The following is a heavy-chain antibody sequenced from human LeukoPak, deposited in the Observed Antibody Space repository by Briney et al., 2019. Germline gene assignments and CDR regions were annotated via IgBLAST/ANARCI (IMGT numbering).Heavy chain of an antibody. V-gene: IGHV3-33*01. D-gene: IGHD6-19*01. CDR3: ARGASIAVAGTRGYYFDY. J-gene: IGHJ4*02. CDR1: GFSFSSYG. Sequence: VQPGRSLRLSCAASGFSFSSYGMHWVRQAPGKGLEWVAVIWYDGSNKYYADSAKGRFTISRDNSKNTLYLQMNSLRAEDTAVYYCARGASIAVAGTRGYYFDYWGQETLVTVSS. CDR2: IWYDGSNK.